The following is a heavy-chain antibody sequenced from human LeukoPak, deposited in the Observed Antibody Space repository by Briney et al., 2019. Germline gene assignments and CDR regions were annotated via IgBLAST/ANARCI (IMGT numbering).Heavy chain of an antibody. CDR3: ARHCSSTSCYGGLGGFDP. V-gene: IGHV4-39*01. J-gene: IGHJ5*02. Sequence: SETLSLTCTVSGGSISSNNYYWGWIRQPPGKGLEWIGSIYYSGSTYYNPSLKSRVTISVDTSKNQFSLKLSSMTAADTAVYYCARHCSSTSCYGGLGGFDPWGQGTLVTVSS. D-gene: IGHD2-2*01. CDR2: IYYSGST. CDR1: GGSISSNNYY.